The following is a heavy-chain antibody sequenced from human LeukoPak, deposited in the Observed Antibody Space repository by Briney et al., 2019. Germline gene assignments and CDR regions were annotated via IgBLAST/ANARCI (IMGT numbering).Heavy chain of an antibody. D-gene: IGHD3-10*01. Sequence: GGSLRLSCAASGFTFNSYWMSWVRQAPEKGPEWLANIRQDGSDKQYVDSVKGRFTISRHNAKNSLYLQMNSLSAEDTAVYYCARHSRGSPIDDWGQGTLVTVSS. CDR1: GFTFNSYW. J-gene: IGHJ4*02. CDR3: ARHSRGSPIDD. V-gene: IGHV3-7*01. CDR2: IRQDGSDK.